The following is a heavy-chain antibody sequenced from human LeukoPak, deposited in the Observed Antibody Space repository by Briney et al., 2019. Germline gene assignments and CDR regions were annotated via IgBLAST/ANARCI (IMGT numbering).Heavy chain of an antibody. D-gene: IGHD1-26*01. Sequence: ASVKVSCKASGYTFTSYGISWVRQAPGQGLEWMGWISAYNGNTNYAQKLQGRVTMTTDTSTSTAYMELRSLRSDDTAVYYCARDLPGKVGATHFDYWGQGTLVTVSS. CDR1: GYTFTSYG. CDR2: ISAYNGNT. J-gene: IGHJ4*02. V-gene: IGHV1-18*01. CDR3: ARDLPGKVGATHFDY.